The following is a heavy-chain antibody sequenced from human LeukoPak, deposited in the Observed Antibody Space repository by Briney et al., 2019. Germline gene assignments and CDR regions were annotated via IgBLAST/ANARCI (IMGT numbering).Heavy chain of an antibody. V-gene: IGHV1-69*04. Sequence: WASVKVSCKSSGGSFSTYAVNWVRQAPGQGLEWMGRLIPVLGMSHYAQGFQGRVTLTADRSTNTAYMELDRLTSDDTAVYFCAKDRGGGFDLAFFDHWGQGTLVTVSS. J-gene: IGHJ4*02. CDR3: AKDRGGGFDLAFFDH. CDR1: GGSFSTYA. CDR2: LIPVLGMS. D-gene: IGHD5-12*01.